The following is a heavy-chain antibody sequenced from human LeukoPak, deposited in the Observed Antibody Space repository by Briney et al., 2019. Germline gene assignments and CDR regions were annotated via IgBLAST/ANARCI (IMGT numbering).Heavy chain of an antibody. V-gene: IGHV3-30*03. CDR3: ARDRDSGSYYEYYFDY. Sequence: GGSLRLSCAASGFTFSSYGMHWVRQAPGKGLEWVAVISYDGSNKYYADSVKGRFTISRDNSKNTLYLQMNSLRAEDTAVYYCARDRDSGSYYEYYFDYWGQGTLVTVSS. CDR2: ISYDGSNK. J-gene: IGHJ4*02. CDR1: GFTFSSYG. D-gene: IGHD1-26*01.